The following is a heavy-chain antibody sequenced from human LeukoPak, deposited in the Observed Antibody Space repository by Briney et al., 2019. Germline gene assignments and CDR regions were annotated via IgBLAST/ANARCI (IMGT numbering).Heavy chain of an antibody. CDR2: IHNGDSDT. CDR3: ARPPHMGYCSSTSCRHDAFDI. CDR1: GYSFTSYW. Sequence: GESLKISCKGSGYSFTSYWIGWVRQMPGKGLEWLGIIHNGDSDTRYSPSFQGQVTISADKSISTAYLQWSSLKASDTAMYYCARPPHMGYCSSTSCRHDAFDIWGQGTMVTVSS. V-gene: IGHV5-51*01. D-gene: IGHD2-2*01. J-gene: IGHJ3*02.